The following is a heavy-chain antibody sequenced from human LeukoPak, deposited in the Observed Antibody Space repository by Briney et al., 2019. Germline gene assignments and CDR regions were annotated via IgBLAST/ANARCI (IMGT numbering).Heavy chain of an antibody. CDR2: IYYSGST. CDR1: GGSISSSSYY. CDR3: AAQSPAKGYSYYMDV. Sequence: SETLSLTCTVSGGSISSSSYYWGWIRQPPGKGLEWIGSIYYSGSTYYNPSLKSRVTISVDTSKNQFSLKLSSVTAADTAVHYCAAQSPAKGYSYYMDVWGKGTTVTVSS. V-gene: IGHV4-39*01. J-gene: IGHJ6*03.